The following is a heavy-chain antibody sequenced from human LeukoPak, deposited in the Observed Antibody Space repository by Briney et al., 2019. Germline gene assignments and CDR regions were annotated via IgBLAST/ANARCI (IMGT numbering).Heavy chain of an antibody. V-gene: IGHV3-30*02. CDR1: GFTFSSYG. D-gene: IGHD4/OR15-4a*01. CDR3: AKDRQDYGAF. J-gene: IGHJ4*02. Sequence: GGSLRLSCSSSGFTFSSYGFHWVRQAPGKGLEWVAFIRYDGIHEFYADSVKGRFTISRDNSKNTLFLQMNSLRVEDAAVYYCAKDRQDYGAFWGQGALATVSS. CDR2: IRYDGIHE.